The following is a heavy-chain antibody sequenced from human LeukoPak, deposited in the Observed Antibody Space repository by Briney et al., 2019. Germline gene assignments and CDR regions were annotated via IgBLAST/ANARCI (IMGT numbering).Heavy chain of an antibody. Sequence: GGSLRLSCSASGFTFSGHFMHWVRQAPGKGLEYVSSISVNGDKTLYAESVKGRFTISRDNSKNTLYLQVNSLRVEDTAVYYCARRVLGAVGYFDYWGQGALVTVSS. CDR2: ISVNGDKT. CDR3: ARRVLGAVGYFDY. CDR1: GFTFSGHF. V-gene: IGHV3-64*04. J-gene: IGHJ4*02. D-gene: IGHD4-23*01.